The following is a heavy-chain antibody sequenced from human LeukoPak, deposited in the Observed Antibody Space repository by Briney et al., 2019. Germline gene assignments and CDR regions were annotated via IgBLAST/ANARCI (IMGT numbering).Heavy chain of an antibody. V-gene: IGHV1-8*01. CDR3: ARTPTYYDFWSGLWAFDI. J-gene: IGHJ3*02. CDR2: MNPKTGNT. Sequence: ASVKVSCKASGYTFTNYDINWVRQATGQGLEWMGWMNPKTGNTGYAQKFQGRVTMTRDTSTSTVYMELSSLRSEDTAVYYCARTPTYYDFWSGLWAFDIWGQGTMVTVSS. CDR1: GYTFTNYD. D-gene: IGHD3-3*01.